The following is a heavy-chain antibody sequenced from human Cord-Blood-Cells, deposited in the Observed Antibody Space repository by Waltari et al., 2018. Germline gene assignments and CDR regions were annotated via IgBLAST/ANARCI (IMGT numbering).Heavy chain of an antibody. Sequence: EVQLVESGGGLIQPGGSLRLSCAASGFTVSSNYMSWFRQAPGKGLEWVSVIYSGGSTYYADSVKGRFTISRDNSKNTLYLQMNSLRAEDTAVYYCARARGDGLDAFDIWGQGTMVTVSS. V-gene: IGHV3-53*01. CDR3: ARARGDGLDAFDI. D-gene: IGHD3-10*01. CDR1: GFTVSSNY. J-gene: IGHJ3*02. CDR2: IYSGGST.